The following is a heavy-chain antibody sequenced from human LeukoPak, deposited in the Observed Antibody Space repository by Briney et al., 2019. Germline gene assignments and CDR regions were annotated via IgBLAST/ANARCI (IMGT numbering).Heavy chain of an antibody. D-gene: IGHD5-12*01. J-gene: IGHJ4*02. CDR1: GDSISSNHYF. CDR3: ARATYSGYDFGY. V-gene: IGHV4-39*07. CDR2: IDYSWSA. Sequence: SETLSLTCTVSGDSISSNHYFWGWIRQPPGKGREWIGSIDYSWSAYYNPSLKSRVTISIDTSKNQFSLKLNSVPAADTAMYYCARATYSGYDFGYWGRGTLVSVSS.